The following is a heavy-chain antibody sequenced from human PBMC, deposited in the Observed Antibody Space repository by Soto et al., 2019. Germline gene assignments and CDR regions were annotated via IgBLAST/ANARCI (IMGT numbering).Heavy chain of an antibody. J-gene: IGHJ1*01. CDR1: GGSFSGYY. CDR3: ASYCSGGSCYRYFQH. Sequence: SETLSLTCAVYGGSFSGYYWSWIRQPPGKGLEWIGEINHSGSTNYNPSLKSRVTISVDTSKNQFSLKLSSVTAADTAVYYCASYCSGGSCYRYFQHWGQGTLVTVSS. D-gene: IGHD2-15*01. CDR2: INHSGST. V-gene: IGHV4-34*01.